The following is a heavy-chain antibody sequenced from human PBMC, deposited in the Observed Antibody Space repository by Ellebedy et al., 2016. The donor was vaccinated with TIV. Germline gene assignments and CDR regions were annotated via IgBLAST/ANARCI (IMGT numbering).Heavy chain of an antibody. J-gene: IGHJ3*02. CDR3: ATSGWVVAASSVDFDI. V-gene: IGHV1-69*13. CDR1: GGTFSSDA. Sequence: AASVKVSCKASGGTFSSDAISWVRQVPGQGLEWMGVIIPTFETANCAQKFQGRVTITADESTSTVYMEVSSLRSDDTAGYFCATSGWVVAASSVDFDIWGQGTLVTVSS. D-gene: IGHD1-26*01. CDR2: IIPTFETA.